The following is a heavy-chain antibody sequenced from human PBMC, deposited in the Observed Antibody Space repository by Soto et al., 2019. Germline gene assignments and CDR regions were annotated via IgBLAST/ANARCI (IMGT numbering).Heavy chain of an antibody. J-gene: IGHJ4*02. CDR3: ARDFIAVAGTRGSFFDY. CDR2: ISAYNGNT. V-gene: IGHV1-18*01. Sequence: ASVKVSCKASGYTFTSYGISWVRQAPGQGLEWMGWISAYNGNTNYAQKLQGRVTMTTDTSTSTAYMELRSLRSDDTAVYYCARDFIAVAGTRGSFFDYWGQGTLVTVSS. D-gene: IGHD6-19*01. CDR1: GYTFTSYG.